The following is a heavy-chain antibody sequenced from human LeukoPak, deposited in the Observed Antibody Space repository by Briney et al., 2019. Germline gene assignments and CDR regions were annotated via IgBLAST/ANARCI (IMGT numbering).Heavy chain of an antibody. CDR2: IWYDGSNK. J-gene: IGHJ4*02. CDR3: ARGVRRYFDWFPLNY. Sequence: GGSLRLSCAASGFTFSSYGMHWVRQAPGKGLEWVAVIWYDGSNKYYADSVKGRFTISRDNSKNTLYLQMNSLRAEDTAVYYCARGVRRYFDWFPLNYWGQGTLVTVSS. CDR1: GFTFSSYG. V-gene: IGHV3-33*01. D-gene: IGHD3-9*01.